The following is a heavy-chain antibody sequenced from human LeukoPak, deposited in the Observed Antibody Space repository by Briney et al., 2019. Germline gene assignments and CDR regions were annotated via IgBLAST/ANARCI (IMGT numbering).Heavy chain of an antibody. J-gene: IGHJ4*02. CDR1: GFTFSGSA. Sequence: PGGSLRLSCAASGFTFSGSAMHWVRQASGKGLEWVGRIRSKANSYATAYAASVKGRFTISRDDSKNTAYLQMDSLKTEDTAVYYCTRLGGDDSKYWGQGTLVTVSS. CDR2: IRSKANSYAT. CDR3: TRLGGDDSKY. V-gene: IGHV3-73*01. D-gene: IGHD3-22*01.